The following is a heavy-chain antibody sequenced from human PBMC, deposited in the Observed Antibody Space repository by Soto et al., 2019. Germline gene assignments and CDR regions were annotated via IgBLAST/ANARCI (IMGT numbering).Heavy chain of an antibody. Sequence: ASVKVSCKXPEDTFTSYYINWVRQAPGQGLEWMGIINPNGGGTRYAQKVQGRVTFTRDTPASTVYLELRSLRSDDTAFYYCARSSGGVFGIIIEGSTWFGSWGQGTLVTVSS. CDR3: ARSSGGVFGIIIEGSTWFGS. CDR2: INPNGGGT. V-gene: IGHV1-46*01. D-gene: IGHD1-26*01. CDR1: EDTFTSYY. J-gene: IGHJ5*01.